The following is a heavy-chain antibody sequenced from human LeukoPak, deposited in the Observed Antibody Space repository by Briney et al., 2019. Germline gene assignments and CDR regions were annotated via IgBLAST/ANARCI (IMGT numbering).Heavy chain of an antibody. V-gene: IGHV3-74*01. CDR2: INSDGSST. CDR3: AREFFDREGGTTVLDY. Sequence: TGGSLRLSCAASGFTFSSYWMHWVRQAPGKGLVWVSRINSDGSSTSYADSVKGRFTISRDNAKNSLYLQMNSLRAEDTAVYYCAREFFDREGGTTVLDYWGQGTLVTVSS. D-gene: IGHD1-26*01. J-gene: IGHJ4*02. CDR1: GFTFSSYW.